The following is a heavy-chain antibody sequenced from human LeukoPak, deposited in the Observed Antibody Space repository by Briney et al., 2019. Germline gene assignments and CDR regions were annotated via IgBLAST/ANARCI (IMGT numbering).Heavy chain of an antibody. D-gene: IGHD1-1*01. V-gene: IGHV1-18*01. CDR3: ATNLPGWFDY. CDR2: ISAYNGNT. J-gene: IGHJ4*02. CDR1: GYTFTNYG. Sequence: ASVKVSCKASGYTFTNYGISWVRQAPGQGLEWMGWISAYNGNTNYAHQLQGRVTMTTDTSTSTAYMELRSLRSDDTAVYYCATNLPGWFDYWGQGTLVTVSS.